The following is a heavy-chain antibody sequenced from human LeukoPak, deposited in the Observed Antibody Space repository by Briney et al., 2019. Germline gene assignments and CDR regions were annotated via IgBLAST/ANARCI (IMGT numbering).Heavy chain of an antibody. D-gene: IGHD1-7*01. CDR2: ISYDGSNK. CDR1: GFTFSSYG. J-gene: IGHJ4*02. CDR3: ARGGYNWNYRGGIDY. V-gene: IGHV3-30*03. Sequence: GGSLRLSCAASGFTFSSYGMHWVRQAPGKGLEWVAVISYDGSNKYYADSVKGRFTISRDNSKNTLYLQMNSLRAEDTAVYYCARGGYNWNYRGGIDYWGQGTLVTVSS.